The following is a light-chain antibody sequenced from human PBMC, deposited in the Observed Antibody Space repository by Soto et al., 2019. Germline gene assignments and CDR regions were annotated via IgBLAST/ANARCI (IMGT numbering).Light chain of an antibody. CDR2: LGS. CDR3: QHYNSYSEA. V-gene: IGKV2-28*01. CDR1: QTLLHSHGYNY. J-gene: IGKJ1*01. Sequence: DIVMTQSPLSLPVTPGEPASISCRSSQTLLHSHGYNYLDWYLQKPGQSPHLLIYLGSNRSSGVPDRFSGSGSGTEFTLTISSLQPDDFATYYCQHYNSYSEAFGQGTKVDI.